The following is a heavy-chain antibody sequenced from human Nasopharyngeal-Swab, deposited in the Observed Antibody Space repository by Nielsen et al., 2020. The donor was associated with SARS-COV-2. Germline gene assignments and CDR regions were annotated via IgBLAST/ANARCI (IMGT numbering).Heavy chain of an antibody. CDR3: ARLPRHSSASINYYYYMDV. J-gene: IGHJ6*03. Sequence: GESLKISCKGSGYIFTTYWIAWVRQMPGKGLEWMGIIYVGDSDNRYSPSFQGRVTISADKSISTAYLQWSSLKTSDTAMYYCARLPRHSSASINYYYYMDVWGKGTTVTVSS. CDR2: IYVGDSDN. V-gene: IGHV5-51*01. CDR1: GYIFTTYW. D-gene: IGHD3-22*01.